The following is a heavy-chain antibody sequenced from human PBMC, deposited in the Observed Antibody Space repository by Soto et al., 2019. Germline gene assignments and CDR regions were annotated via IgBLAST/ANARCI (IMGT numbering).Heavy chain of an antibody. CDR2: TGYTSKWYN. CDR1: GDSISTNNVA. Sequence: SQTLSLTCAISGDSISTNNVAWNWIRQSPSGGLEWLGRTGYTSKWYNDYAVSVRSRITINPDTSTSTVYMELNSLTSEDTAVYYCARDQSWHDLVWWFDPWGQGTLVTVSS. CDR3: ARDQSWHDLVWWFDP. D-gene: IGHD1-1*01. V-gene: IGHV6-1*01. J-gene: IGHJ5*02.